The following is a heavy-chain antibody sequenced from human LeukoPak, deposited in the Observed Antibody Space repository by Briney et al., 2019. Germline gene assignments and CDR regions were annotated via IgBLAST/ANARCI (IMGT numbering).Heavy chain of an antibody. Sequence: PGGSLRLSCAASGFTFSSYSMNWVRQAPGKGLEWVSSISSSSSYIYYADSVKGRFTISRDNAKNSLYLQMNSLRAEDTAVYYCARDALGELSGYDYWYFDLWGRGTLVTVSS. V-gene: IGHV3-21*01. CDR3: ARDALGELSGYDYWYFDL. CDR2: ISSSSSYI. CDR1: GFTFSSYS. J-gene: IGHJ2*01. D-gene: IGHD5-12*01.